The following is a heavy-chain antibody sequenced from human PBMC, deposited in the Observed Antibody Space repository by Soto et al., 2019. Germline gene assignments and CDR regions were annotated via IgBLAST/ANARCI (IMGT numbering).Heavy chain of an antibody. CDR1: GFTFSSYA. J-gene: IGHJ3*02. CDR2: ISYDGSNK. D-gene: IGHD1-26*01. V-gene: IGHV3-30-3*01. CDR3: ARHGITGSYYDAFDI. Sequence: GGSLRLSSTASGFTFSSYARHWVRQAPGKGLEWVAVISYDGSNKYYADSVKGRFTISRDNSKNTLYLQMNSLRAEDTVVYYCARHGITGSYYDAFDIWGQGTMVT.